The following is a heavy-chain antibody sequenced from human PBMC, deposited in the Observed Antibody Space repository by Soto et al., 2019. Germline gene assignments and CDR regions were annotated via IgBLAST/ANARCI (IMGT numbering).Heavy chain of an antibody. V-gene: IGHV4-31*03. Sequence: QVQLQESGPGLVKPSQTLSLTCTVSGGSISSGGYYWSWIRQHPGKGLEWIGYIYYSGSTYYNPSLKSRVTISVDTSKNQFSLKLSSVTAADTAVYYCARETPFYDYGDSKRGFWFDPWGQGTLVTVSS. J-gene: IGHJ5*02. D-gene: IGHD4-17*01. CDR2: IYYSGST. CDR3: ARETPFYDYGDSKRGFWFDP. CDR1: GGSISSGGYY.